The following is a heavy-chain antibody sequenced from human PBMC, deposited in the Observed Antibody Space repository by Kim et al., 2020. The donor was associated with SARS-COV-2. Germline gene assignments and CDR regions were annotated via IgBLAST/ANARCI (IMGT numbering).Heavy chain of an antibody. D-gene: IGHD5-12*01. V-gene: IGHV3-30*03. J-gene: IGHJ4*02. CDR2: NK. CDR3: ARGYSGYAIDY. Sequence: NKYYADSVKGRFTISRDKSKDSLDLQMNSLRGEDTAVYYCARGYSGYAIDYWGQGTLVTVSS.